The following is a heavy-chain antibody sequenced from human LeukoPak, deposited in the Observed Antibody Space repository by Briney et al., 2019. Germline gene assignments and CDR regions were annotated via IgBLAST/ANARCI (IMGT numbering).Heavy chain of an antibody. Sequence: PGGSLRLSCAASGFTFSSYAIHWVRQAPGKGLEGVAGISYDGSNKYYADSVKGRFTISRDNSKNTLYLQMNTLRAEHTAVYYCARDLPPHDYAMDVWGQGTTVTGSS. CDR3: ARDLPPHDYAMDV. V-gene: IGHV3-30-3*01. CDR2: ISYDGSNK. CDR1: GFTFSSYA. J-gene: IGHJ6*02.